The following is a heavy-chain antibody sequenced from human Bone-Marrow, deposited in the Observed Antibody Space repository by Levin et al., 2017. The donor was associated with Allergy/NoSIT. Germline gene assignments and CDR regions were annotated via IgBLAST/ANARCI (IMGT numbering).Heavy chain of an antibody. CDR1: GGSITNDY. J-gene: IGHJ5*02. V-gene: IGHV4-4*07. D-gene: IGHD2-21*01. Sequence: PSETLSLTCSVSGGSITNDYWNWIRQPAGKGLEWLGRINRSGITNYKPSLKSRLTISLDTSQNLISLRLTSVNAADTALYYCARQIASRWFDPWGQGTLVTVSS. CDR3: ARQIASRWFDP. CDR2: INRSGIT.